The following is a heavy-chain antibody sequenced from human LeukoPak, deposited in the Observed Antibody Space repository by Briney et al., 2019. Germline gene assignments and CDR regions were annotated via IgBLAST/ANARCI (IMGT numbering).Heavy chain of an antibody. CDR1: GFTFSSYG. Sequence: QSGGSLRLSCAASGFTFSSYGMSWVRQAPGKGLEWVSAISGSGGSTYYADSVKGRFTISRDNSKNTLYLQMNSLRAEDTAVYYCAKDLSSGNSFDYWGQGTLVTVSS. V-gene: IGHV3-23*01. D-gene: IGHD3-10*01. CDR2: ISGSGGST. CDR3: AKDLSSGNSFDY. J-gene: IGHJ4*02.